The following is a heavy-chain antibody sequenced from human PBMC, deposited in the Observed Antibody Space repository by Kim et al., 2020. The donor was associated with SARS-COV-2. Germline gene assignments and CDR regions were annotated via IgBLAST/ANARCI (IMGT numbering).Heavy chain of an antibody. V-gene: IGHV4-31*03. J-gene: IGHJ5*02. CDR1: GGSISSGGYY. CDR3: ARDRPYYDSPPNWFDP. D-gene: IGHD3-22*01. CDR2: IYYSGST. Sequence: SETLSLTCTVSGGSISSGGYYWSWIRQHPGKGLEWIGYIYYSGSTYYNPSLKSRVTISVDTSKNQFSLKLSSVTAADTAVYYCARDRPYYDSPPNWFDPWGKGTRGTVSS.